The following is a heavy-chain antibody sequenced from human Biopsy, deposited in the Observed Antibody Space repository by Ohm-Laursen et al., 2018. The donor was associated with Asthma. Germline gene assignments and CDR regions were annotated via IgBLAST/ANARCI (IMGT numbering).Heavy chain of an antibody. D-gene: IGHD6-13*01. CDR2: INPNSGGT. CDR1: GYTFIGCH. Sequence: AASVKVSCKASGYTFIGCHIHWMRQAPGQGLEWMGRINPNSGGTNYAQKFQGRVTMTRDTSISTAYMEVSRLRSDDTAVYYCARGQKSAGDRWFDSWGQGTLVTVSS. V-gene: IGHV1-2*06. J-gene: IGHJ5*01. CDR3: ARGQKSAGDRWFDS.